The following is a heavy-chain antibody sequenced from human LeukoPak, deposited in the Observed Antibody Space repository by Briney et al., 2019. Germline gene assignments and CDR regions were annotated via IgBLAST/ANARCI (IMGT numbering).Heavy chain of an antibody. D-gene: IGHD1-20*01. CDR2: IIPTFGTA. J-gene: IGHJ4*02. V-gene: IGHV1-69*13. CDR3: ARSTGGYNWNAAFDY. CDR1: GYTFTSYY. Sequence: ASVKVSCKASGYTFTSYYMHWVRQAPGQGLEWMGGIIPTFGTANYAQKFQGRVTITADESTSTAYMELSSLRSEDTAVYYCARSTGGYNWNAAFDYWGQGTLVTVSS.